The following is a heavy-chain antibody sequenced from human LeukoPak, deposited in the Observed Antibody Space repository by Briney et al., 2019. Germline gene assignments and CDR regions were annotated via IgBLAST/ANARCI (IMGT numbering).Heavy chain of an antibody. D-gene: IGHD1-26*01. V-gene: IGHV4-59*01. CDR2: IYYSGNT. CDR3: ARVGSGSFDY. CDR1: GGSISSYY. Sequence: PSETLSLTCTVSGGSISSYYWSWIRQPPGKGLEWIGYIYYSGNTNYNPSLKSRVTISIDTSKNQFSRKLSSVTAADTAVYYCARVGSGSFDYWGQGTLVTVSS. J-gene: IGHJ4*02.